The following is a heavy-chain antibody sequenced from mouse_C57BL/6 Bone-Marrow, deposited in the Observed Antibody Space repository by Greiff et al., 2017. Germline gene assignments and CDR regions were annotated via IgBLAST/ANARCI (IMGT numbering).Heavy chain of an antibody. CDR2: ISDGGSYT. Sequence: DVQLQESGGGLVKPGGSLKLSCAASGFTFSSYAMSWVRQTPEKRLEWVATISDGGSYTYYPDNVKGRFTISRDNAKNNLYLQMSHLKSEDTAMYYCARDRYYAMDYWGQGTSVTVSS. CDR1: GFTFSSYA. CDR3: ARDRYYAMDY. V-gene: IGHV5-4*01. J-gene: IGHJ4*01.